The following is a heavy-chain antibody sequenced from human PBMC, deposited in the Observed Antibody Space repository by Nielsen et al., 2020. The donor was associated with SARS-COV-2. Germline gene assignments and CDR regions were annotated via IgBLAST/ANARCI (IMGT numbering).Heavy chain of an antibody. CDR2: ISGSGEKT. J-gene: IGHJ5*02. CDR1: GFTFKNYA. Sequence: GESLKISCAASGFTFKNYAMSWVRQAPGKGLEWVSAISGSGEKTYYTDAVKGRFTISRDNAKNTLYLQMNSLRAEDTAVYYCACSGWFDPWGQGTLVTVSS. CDR3: ACSGWFDP. D-gene: IGHD3-10*02. V-gene: IGHV3-23*01.